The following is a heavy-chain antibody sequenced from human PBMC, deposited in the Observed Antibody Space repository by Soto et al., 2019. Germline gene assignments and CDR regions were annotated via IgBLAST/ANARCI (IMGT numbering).Heavy chain of an antibody. Sequence: GSLRLSCAASGFTFSSYSMNWVRQAPGKGLEWVSYISSSSSTIYYADSVKGRFTISRDNAKNSLYLQMNSLRDEDTAVYYCARDRGGYPFGDYYYYGMDVWGQGTTVTVSS. D-gene: IGHD3-22*01. CDR1: GFTFSSYS. CDR3: ARDRGGYPFGDYYYYGMDV. V-gene: IGHV3-48*02. J-gene: IGHJ6*02. CDR2: ISSSSSTI.